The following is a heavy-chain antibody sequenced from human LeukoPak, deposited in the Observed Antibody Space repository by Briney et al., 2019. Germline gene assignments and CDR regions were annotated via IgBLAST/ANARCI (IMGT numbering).Heavy chain of an antibody. D-gene: IGHD3-22*01. CDR2: ISGDGGST. CDR3: AKDRSSGYYYVDYFDY. Sequence: GGSQRLSCAASGFTFDDYAMHWVRQAPGKGLEWVSLISGDGGSTYYADSVKGRFTISRDNSKNSLYLQMNSLRTEDTALYYCAKDRSSGYYYVDYFDYWGPGTLVTVSS. V-gene: IGHV3-43*02. CDR1: GFTFDDYA. J-gene: IGHJ4*02.